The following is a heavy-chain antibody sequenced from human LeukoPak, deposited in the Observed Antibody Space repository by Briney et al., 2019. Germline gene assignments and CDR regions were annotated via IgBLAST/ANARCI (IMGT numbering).Heavy chain of an antibody. CDR1: GGSISSYF. CDR3: ARLSGSYFHYFDY. D-gene: IGHD1-26*01. J-gene: IGHJ4*02. V-gene: IGHV4-4*07. CDR2: IYSSGST. Sequence: PSETLSLTCIVSGGSISSYFWSWIRQPAGKGLEWIGRIYSSGSTNYNPSLKSRVTMSVDTSKNEFSLRLNSVTAADTAVYYCARLSGSYFHYFDYWGQGTLVTVSS.